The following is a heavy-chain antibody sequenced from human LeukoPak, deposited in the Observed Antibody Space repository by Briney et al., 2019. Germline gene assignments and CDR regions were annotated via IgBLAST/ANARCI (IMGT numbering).Heavy chain of an antibody. CDR3: ARGFRTTVTHSDY. CDR1: GGSFSGYY. J-gene: IGHJ4*02. CDR2: INHSGST. Sequence: PSETLSLTCAVCGGSFSGYYWSWIRQPPGKGLEWIGEINHSGSTNYNPSLKSRVTISVDTSKNQFSLKLSSVTAADTAVYYCARGFRTTVTHSDYWGQGTLVTVSS. D-gene: IGHD4-17*01. V-gene: IGHV4-34*01.